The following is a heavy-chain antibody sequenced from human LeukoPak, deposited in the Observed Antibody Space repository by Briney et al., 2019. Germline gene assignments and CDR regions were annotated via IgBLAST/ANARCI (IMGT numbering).Heavy chain of an antibody. Sequence: GGSLRLSCAASGFTFSSYWMSWVRQTPGKGLEWVANTRQDGSEKYYVDSVRGRFTVSRDNAKNSLYLQMNSLRAEDTAVYYCARIGSQGGYTVDYWGQGTLVTVSS. J-gene: IGHJ4*02. D-gene: IGHD5-12*01. CDR1: GFTFSSYW. V-gene: IGHV3-7*01. CDR2: TRQDGSEK. CDR3: ARIGSQGGYTVDY.